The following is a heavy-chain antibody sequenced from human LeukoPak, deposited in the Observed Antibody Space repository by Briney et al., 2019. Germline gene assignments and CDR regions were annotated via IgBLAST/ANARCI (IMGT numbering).Heavy chain of an antibody. CDR3: ARLSDILTGELDY. J-gene: IGHJ4*02. Sequence: ASVKVSCKASGYTFTGYYMHWVRQAPGQELEWMGWINPNSGGTNYAQKFQGRVTMTRDTSISTAYMELSRLRSDDTAVYYCARLSDILTGELDYWGQGTLVTVSS. V-gene: IGHV1-2*02. CDR2: INPNSGGT. D-gene: IGHD3-9*01. CDR1: GYTFTGYY.